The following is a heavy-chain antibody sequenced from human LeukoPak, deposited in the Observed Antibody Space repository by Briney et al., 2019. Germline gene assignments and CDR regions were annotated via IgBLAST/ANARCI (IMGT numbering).Heavy chain of an antibody. CDR2: ISGSGGST. CDR1: GFTFSSYA. Sequence: GGSLRLSCAASGFTFSSYAMSWVRQAPGKGLEWVSAISGSGGSTYYADSVKGRFTISRDNSKNTLYLQMNSLRAEDTAVYYCAKDRITGTPFVDWFDPWGQGTLVTVSS. V-gene: IGHV3-23*01. J-gene: IGHJ5*02. CDR3: AKDRITGTPFVDWFDP. D-gene: IGHD1-7*01.